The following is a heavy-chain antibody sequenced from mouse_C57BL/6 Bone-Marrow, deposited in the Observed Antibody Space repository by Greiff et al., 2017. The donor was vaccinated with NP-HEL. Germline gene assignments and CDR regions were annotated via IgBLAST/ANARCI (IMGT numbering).Heavy chain of an antibody. CDR2: ISSGGSYT. Sequence: EVQLVESGGDLVKPGGSLKLSCAASGFTFSSYGMSWVRQTPDKRLEWVATISSGGSYTYYPDSVKGRFTISRDNAKNTLYLQMSSLKSEDTAMYYCARSYYSNYVPAYWGQGTLVTVSA. D-gene: IGHD2-5*01. V-gene: IGHV5-6*01. J-gene: IGHJ3*01. CDR1: GFTFSSYG. CDR3: ARSYYSNYVPAY.